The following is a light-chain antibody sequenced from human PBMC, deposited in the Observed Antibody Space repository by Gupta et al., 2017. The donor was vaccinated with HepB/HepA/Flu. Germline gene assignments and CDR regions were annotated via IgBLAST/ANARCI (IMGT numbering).Light chain of an antibody. CDR2: DAS. CDR3: QQEDYFFFT. Sequence: DIQMTQSPSSLSASVGDRVTITCQANEDISRFLNWWQQKSGKAPKLLIYDASNLETGVSSRFSGNRSGTHFTFTISSLQPEDFATYYCQQEDYFFFTFGQGTLMDI. J-gene: IGKJ5*01. CDR1: EDISRF. V-gene: IGKV1-33*01.